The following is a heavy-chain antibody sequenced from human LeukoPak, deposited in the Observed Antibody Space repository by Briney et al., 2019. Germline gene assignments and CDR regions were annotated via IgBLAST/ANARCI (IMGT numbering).Heavy chain of an antibody. V-gene: IGHV5-51*01. Sequence: GESLKISCKGSGYSFSNYWVGWVRQMSGKGLEWMGVIYPGDSDITYSPAFRGQATISVDKSISTAYLQWSSLKASDTAMYYCARGGSGRFSNSWGQGTLVTVSS. CDR3: ARGGSGRFSNS. CDR2: IYPGDSDI. D-gene: IGHD6-19*01. J-gene: IGHJ4*02. CDR1: GYSFSNYW.